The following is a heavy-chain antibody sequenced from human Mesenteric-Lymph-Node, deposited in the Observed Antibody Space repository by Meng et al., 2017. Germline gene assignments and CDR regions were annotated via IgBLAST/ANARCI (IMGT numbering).Heavy chain of an antibody. CDR1: GYTFTRYA. CDR3: ARDNSGSYYYYYYGMDV. Sequence: QVLHSGAEVKEPGSSVKVSCKASGYTFTRYAMHWVRQAPGQRREWMGWISAGDVNTKHSQTLQVRVTITRETSASAAYMEVSSLRSEDTAVYYCARDNSGSYYYYYYGMDVWGQGTTVTVSS. V-gene: IGHV1-3*01. CDR2: ISAGDVNT. D-gene: IGHD1-26*01. J-gene: IGHJ6*02.